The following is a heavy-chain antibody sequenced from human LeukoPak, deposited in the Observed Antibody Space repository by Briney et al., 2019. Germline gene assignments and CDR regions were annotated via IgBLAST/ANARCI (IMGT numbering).Heavy chain of an antibody. V-gene: IGHV3-30-3*01. D-gene: IGHD3-3*01. J-gene: IGHJ4*02. CDR2: ISYDGSNK. CDR3: AKANVLRFLEWLSPPSY. Sequence: SGGSLRLSCAASGFTFSSYAMHWVRQAPGKGLEWVAVISYDGSNKYYADSVKGRFTISRDNSKNTLYLQMNSLRAEDTAVYYCAKANVLRFLEWLSPPSYWGQGTLVTVSS. CDR1: GFTFSSYA.